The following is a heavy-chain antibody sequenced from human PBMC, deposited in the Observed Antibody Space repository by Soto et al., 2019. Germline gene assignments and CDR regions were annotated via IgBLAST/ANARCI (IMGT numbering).Heavy chain of an antibody. D-gene: IGHD1-1*01. J-gene: IGHJ4*02. Sequence: LRLSCAASGFTFSSYWMNWVRQAPGKGLEWVANINQDGNEDNLLDSVEGRFTISRGNAKNSLFLQMNSLRVDDTAVYYCARTGDGHHDFLDYWGQGALVTVSS. CDR1: GFTFSSYW. V-gene: IGHV3-7*01. CDR2: INQDGNED. CDR3: ARTGDGHHDFLDY.